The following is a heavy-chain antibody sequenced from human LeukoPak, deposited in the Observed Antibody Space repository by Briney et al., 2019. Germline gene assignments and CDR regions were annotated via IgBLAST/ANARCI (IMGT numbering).Heavy chain of an antibody. CDR1: GYTFTSYD. Sequence: ASVKVSCKASGYTFTSYDINWVRQATGQGLEWMGWMNPNSGNTGYAQKFQGRVTMTRNTSISTAYMELSSLRSEDTAVYYCAYLGASSSWYNYYGMDVWGQGTTVTVPS. CDR2: MNPNSGNT. V-gene: IGHV1-8*01. CDR3: AYLGASSSWYNYYGMDV. D-gene: IGHD6-13*01. J-gene: IGHJ6*02.